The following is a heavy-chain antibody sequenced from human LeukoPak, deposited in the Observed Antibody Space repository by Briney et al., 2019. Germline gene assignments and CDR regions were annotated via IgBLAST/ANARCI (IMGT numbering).Heavy chain of an antibody. D-gene: IGHD1-1*01. CDR1: GFTFSRYA. CDR2: INDSGGNT. CDR3: AKRSNNGWNLDY. J-gene: IGHJ4*02. V-gene: IGHV3-23*01. Sequence: PGGSLRLSRAASGFTFSRYAMSSVRQAPGKGLEWGSLINDSGGNTYSADSVKGRFTISRDNSKNTLFLQMSSLRAEDTAVYYCAKRSNNGWNLDYWGQGTLVTVSS.